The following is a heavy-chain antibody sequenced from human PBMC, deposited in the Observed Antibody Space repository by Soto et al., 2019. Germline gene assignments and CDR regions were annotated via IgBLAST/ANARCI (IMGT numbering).Heavy chain of an antibody. D-gene: IGHD6-25*01. CDR3: ARDLAAARAFDI. V-gene: IGHV4-59*01. CDR2: IYYSGST. J-gene: IGHJ3*02. Sequence: SETLSLTCTVAGGSISSDYWSWIRQPPGKGLEWIGYIYYSGSTKYTPSLKSRVTISVDTSENQFSLSLTSVTAADTAMYYCARDLAAARAFDIWGQGTMVTVSS. CDR1: GGSISSDY.